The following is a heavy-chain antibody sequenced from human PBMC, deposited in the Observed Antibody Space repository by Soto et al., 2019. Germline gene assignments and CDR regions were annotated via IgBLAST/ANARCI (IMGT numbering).Heavy chain of an antibody. CDR2: IIPILGIA. CDR3: ARTDEYCSSTSCYAHYYYYGMDV. Sequence: SVKVSCKASGGTFSSYTISWVRQAPGQGLEWMGRIIPILGIANYAQKFQGRVTITTDKSTSTAYMELSSLRSEDTAVYYCARTDEYCSSTSCYAHYYYYGMDVWGQGTTVTVSS. D-gene: IGHD2-2*01. J-gene: IGHJ6*02. V-gene: IGHV1-69*02. CDR1: GGTFSSYT.